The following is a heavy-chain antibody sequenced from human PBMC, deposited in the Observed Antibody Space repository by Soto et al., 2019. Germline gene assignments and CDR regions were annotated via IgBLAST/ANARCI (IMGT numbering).Heavy chain of an antibody. J-gene: IGHJ4*02. Sequence: GGSLSLSCVTSGFTFSRYSINWFRQAPGKGLEWVSSISSGGNTKSYANSVKGRFTISRDNAKNSLYLEMNSLRPEDTAVYYCARVAYWGQGALVTVYS. CDR1: GFTFSRYS. V-gene: IGHV3-21*06. CDR3: ARVAY. CDR2: ISSGGNTK.